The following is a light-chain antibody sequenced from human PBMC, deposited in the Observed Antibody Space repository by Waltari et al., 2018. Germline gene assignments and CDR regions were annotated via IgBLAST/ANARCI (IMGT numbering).Light chain of an antibody. CDR2: DVT. V-gene: IGLV2-8*01. Sequence: QSALTQPPSASGPPGQSVTISCTGPNSDVGRYDSVSWYQQHPGEVPRLMIYDVTMRPSGVPDRFSGSKSGNTASLTVSGLQAEDEADYYCCSYAANNNMIFGAGTKLTV. CDR3: CSYAANNNMI. CDR1: NSDVGRYDS. J-gene: IGLJ2*01.